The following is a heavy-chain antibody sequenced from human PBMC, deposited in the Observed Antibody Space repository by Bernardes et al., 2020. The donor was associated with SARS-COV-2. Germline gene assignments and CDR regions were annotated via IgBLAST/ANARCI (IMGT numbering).Heavy chain of an antibody. CDR2: INEDGTLT. Sequence: SQQVSGATSVFTFSCFWIHWVRPFTGKGLVWVSRINEDGTLTDYADSVKGRFTISRDNAKNTLFLHMNSLRAEDSAVYYCARDVVGKEDFWGQGTLVTVSS. V-gene: IGHV3-74*01. CDR1: VFTFSCFW. J-gene: IGHJ4*02. D-gene: IGHD2-15*01. CDR3: ARDVVGKEDF.